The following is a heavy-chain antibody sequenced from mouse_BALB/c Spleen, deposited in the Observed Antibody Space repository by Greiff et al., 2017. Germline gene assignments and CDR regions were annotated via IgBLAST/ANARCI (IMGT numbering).Heavy chain of an antibody. CDR1: GYSITSGYY. V-gene: IGHV3-6*02. J-gene: IGHJ3*01. CDR2: ISYDGSN. D-gene: IGHD2-1*01. Sequence: EVKLVESGPGLVKPSQSLSLTCSVTGYSITSGYYWNWIRQFPGNKLEWMGYISYDGSNNYNPSLKNRISITRDTSKNQFFLKLNSVTTEDTATYYCAREDYGNYLAWFAYWGQGTLVTVSA. CDR3: AREDYGNYLAWFAY.